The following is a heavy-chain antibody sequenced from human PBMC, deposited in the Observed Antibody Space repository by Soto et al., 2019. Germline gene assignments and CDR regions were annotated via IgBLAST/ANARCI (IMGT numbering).Heavy chain of an antibody. Sequence: QLQLQESGPGLVKPSETVSLTYTVSGGSISSSTYYWGWIRQPPGKGLEWIGSIDYRGSTYYNASLKSRVTISVDTSKNQFSLELSSVTAADTAVYYCARSTGGYSYGFGWFDPWGQGTLVTVSS. J-gene: IGHJ5*02. CDR3: ARSTGGYSYGFGWFDP. CDR1: GGSISSSTYY. D-gene: IGHD5-18*01. CDR2: IDYRGST. V-gene: IGHV4-39*01.